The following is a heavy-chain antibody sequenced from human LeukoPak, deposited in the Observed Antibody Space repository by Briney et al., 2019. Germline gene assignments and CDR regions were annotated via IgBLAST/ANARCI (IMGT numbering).Heavy chain of an antibody. D-gene: IGHD2-8*01. CDR2: ISYDGSSK. V-gene: IGHV3-30-3*01. CDR3: ARSDNGLDI. Sequence: PGGSQRVSCSASGFTFSNFALHWVRQAPGMGLEWVAAISYDGSSKYYADSVKGRFTISRDNAKNTLYLQMNSLRAEDTAVYYCARSDNGLDIWGQGTMVTVSS. CDR1: GFTFSNFA. J-gene: IGHJ3*02.